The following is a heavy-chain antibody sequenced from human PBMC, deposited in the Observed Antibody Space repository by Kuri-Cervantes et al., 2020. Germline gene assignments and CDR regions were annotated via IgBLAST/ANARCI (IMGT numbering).Heavy chain of an antibody. CDR1: GFTFSSYA. D-gene: IGHD6-13*01. Sequence: GESLKISCAASGFTFSSYAMHWVRQAPGKGLEWVAVISYDGSNKYYADSVKGRFTISRDNSKNTLYLQMNSLRAEDTAVYYCAKDRRRVAAPGIVDYWGQGTLVTVSS. CDR2: ISYDGSNK. CDR3: AKDRRRVAAPGIVDY. J-gene: IGHJ4*02. V-gene: IGHV3-30-3*01.